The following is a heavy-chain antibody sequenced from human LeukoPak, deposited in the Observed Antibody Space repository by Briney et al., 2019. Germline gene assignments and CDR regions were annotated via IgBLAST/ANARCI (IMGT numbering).Heavy chain of an antibody. V-gene: IGHV3-53*01. Sequence: GGSLRLSCAPSGFTVSSNYMSWVRQAPGKGLEWGTVIYSGGDNFYADSVKGRFTISRDNSKNTLYLQMNSLRAEDTAVYYCAAKVELRSNGPYFNSWGQGTLVTVSS. J-gene: IGHJ4*02. D-gene: IGHD1-7*01. CDR1: GFTVSSNY. CDR2: IYSGGDN. CDR3: AAKVELRSNGPYFNS.